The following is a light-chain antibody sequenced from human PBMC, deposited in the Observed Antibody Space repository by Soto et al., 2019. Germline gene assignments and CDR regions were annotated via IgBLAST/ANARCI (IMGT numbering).Light chain of an antibody. CDR3: SSYTTTNTWV. Sequence: QSALTQPASVSGSPGQSITISCTGTSSDVGGSNYVSWYQQLPGKAPKLMIYDVSDRPSGVSNRFSGSKSGNTASLTISGLQAEDEADYYCSSYTTTNTWVFGGGTKVTVL. V-gene: IGLV2-14*01. CDR2: DVS. CDR1: SSDVGGSNY. J-gene: IGLJ3*02.